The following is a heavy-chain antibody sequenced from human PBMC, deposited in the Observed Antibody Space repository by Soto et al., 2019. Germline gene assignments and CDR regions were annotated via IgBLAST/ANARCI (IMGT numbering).Heavy chain of an antibody. J-gene: IGHJ6*02. CDR2: ISSSSSSTYI. Sequence: EVQLVESGGGLVKPGGSLGLSCAASGFTFSTYSMDWVRQAPGKGLEWVSSISSSSSSTYIFYADSVKGRFTISRDNAKNSLYLQMTSLRAEDTAVYYCARRGFSTKYYTLDVWGQGTTVTVTS. CDR1: GFTFSTYS. V-gene: IGHV3-21*01. CDR3: ARRGFSTKYYTLDV. D-gene: IGHD2-2*01.